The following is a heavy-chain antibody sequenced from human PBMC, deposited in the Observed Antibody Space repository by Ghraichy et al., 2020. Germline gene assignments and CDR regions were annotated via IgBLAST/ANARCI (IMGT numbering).Heavy chain of an antibody. D-gene: IGHD2-2*01. CDR1: GGSISGSGYY. CDR2: IFYTGST. Sequence: SETLSLTCTVSGGSISGSGYYWGWVRQSPVKELEWIADIFYTGSTYSNPSFKSRLTISVDTSKNQFSLQRRSVSAEDTAVYYCARHGSTSSPLVNWFDPWGQGTLVTVSS. J-gene: IGHJ5*02. V-gene: IGHV4-39*01. CDR3: ARHGSTSSPLVNWFDP.